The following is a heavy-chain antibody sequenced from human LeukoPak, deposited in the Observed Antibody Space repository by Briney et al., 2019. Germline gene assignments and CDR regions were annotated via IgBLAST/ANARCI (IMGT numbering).Heavy chain of an antibody. CDR1: GGTFSSYA. CDR3: ARKNSSWYYYYGMDV. J-gene: IGHJ6*02. D-gene: IGHD6-13*01. CDR2: INAGNGNT. V-gene: IGHV1-3*01. Sequence: ASVKVSCKASGGTFSSYAISWVRQAPGQRLEWMGWINAGNGNTKYSQKFQGRVTITRDTSASTAYMELSSLRSEDTAVYYCARKNSSWYYYYGMDVWGQGTTVTVSS.